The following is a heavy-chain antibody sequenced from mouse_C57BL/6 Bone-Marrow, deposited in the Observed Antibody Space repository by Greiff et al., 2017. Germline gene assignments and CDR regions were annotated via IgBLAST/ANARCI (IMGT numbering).Heavy chain of an antibody. CDR1: GYTFTSYW. CDR3: ARKGWYGNYRDY. Sequence: QVQLQQPGAELVKPGASVKLSCKASGYTFTSYWMQWVKQRPGQGLEWIGEIDPSDSYTNYNQKFKGKATLTVDTSSSTAYMPLSSLTSEDSAVYYCARKGWYGNYRDYWGQGTTLTVSS. D-gene: IGHD2-10*02. V-gene: IGHV1-50*01. CDR2: IDPSDSYT. J-gene: IGHJ2*01.